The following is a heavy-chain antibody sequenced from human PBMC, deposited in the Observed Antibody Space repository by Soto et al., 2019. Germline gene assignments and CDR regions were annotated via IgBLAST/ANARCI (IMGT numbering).Heavy chain of an antibody. CDR3: AKDSLTFGGVIVIGPFDY. Sequence: GGSLRLSCAASGFTFSSYAMSWVRQAPGKGLEWVSAISGSGGSTYYADSVKGRFTISRDNSKNTLYLQMNSLRAEDTAVYYCAKDSLTFGGVIVIGPFDYWGQGTLVTVSS. V-gene: IGHV3-23*01. CDR1: GFTFSSYA. J-gene: IGHJ4*02. D-gene: IGHD3-16*02. CDR2: ISGSGGST.